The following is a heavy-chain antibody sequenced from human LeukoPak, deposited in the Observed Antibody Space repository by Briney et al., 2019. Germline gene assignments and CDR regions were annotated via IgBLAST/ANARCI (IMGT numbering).Heavy chain of an antibody. V-gene: IGHV3-15*05. CDR3: TTDSYCSTTTCYASSNYYSGLDA. D-gene: IGHD2-2*01. CDR1: GFTFSNAW. J-gene: IGHJ6*02. CDR2: IYRNADGGTT. Sequence: GGSLRLSCAASGFTFSNAWMTWVRQAPGKGLEWVGRIYRNADGGTTDYAAPVKGRITISRDDSKTTLYLQMNSLKTEDTAVDYCTTDSYCSTTTCYASSNYYSGLDAWGQGTSVTVSS.